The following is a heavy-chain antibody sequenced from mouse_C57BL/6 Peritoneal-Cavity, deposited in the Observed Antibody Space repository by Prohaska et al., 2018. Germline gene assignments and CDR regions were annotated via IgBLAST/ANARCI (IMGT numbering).Heavy chain of an antibody. V-gene: IGHV12-3*01. CDR2: ITHSCET. Sequence: QMKLQESGPGLVKPSQSLFLTCSITGFPITSGYCWIWIRRSPGKPLEWMGYITHSCETFYNPSLQSPISITRETSKNQFFLQLNSVTTEDTAMYYCAGDRDGYWYFDVWGTGTTVTVSS. CDR1: GFPITSGYC. CDR3: AGDRDGYWYFDV. J-gene: IGHJ1*03. D-gene: IGHD2-3*01.